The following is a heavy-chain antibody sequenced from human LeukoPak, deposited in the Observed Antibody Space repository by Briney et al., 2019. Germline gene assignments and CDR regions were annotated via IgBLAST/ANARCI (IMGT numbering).Heavy chain of an antibody. J-gene: IGHJ4*02. D-gene: IGHD6-19*01. CDR1: GFSFNNAW. V-gene: IGHV3-15*01. CDR3: TTYRFPPRAVAGLFDY. Sequence: GGSLRLSRVASGFSFNNAWMSWVREAPGKGREWVGRILGKADGGTTDYAAPVKGRFTISRDDSKNTLYLQMNSLKTEDTAVYYCTTYRFPPRAVAGLFDYWGQGTLVTVSS. CDR2: ILGKADGGTT.